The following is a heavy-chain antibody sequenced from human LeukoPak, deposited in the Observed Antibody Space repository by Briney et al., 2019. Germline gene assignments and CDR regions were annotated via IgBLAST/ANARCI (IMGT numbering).Heavy chain of an antibody. CDR1: GFIFSTYS. CDR3: AREGGFDY. D-gene: IGHD3-16*01. J-gene: IGHJ4*02. CDR2: ISSSNI. Sequence: GGSLRLSCAASGFIFSTYSMSWVPQAPGKGLEWVSSISSSNIYYADSVRGRFTISRDNAKNSLYLQMNSLRADDTAVYYCAREGGFDYWGQGTLVTVSS. V-gene: IGHV3-48*01.